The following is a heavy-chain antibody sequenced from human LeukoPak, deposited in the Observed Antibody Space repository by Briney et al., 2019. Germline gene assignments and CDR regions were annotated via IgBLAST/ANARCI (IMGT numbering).Heavy chain of an antibody. CDR3: AKFPALYWGSYRYQEYYFDY. CDR2: ISGSGGST. J-gene: IGHJ4*02. D-gene: IGHD3-16*02. CDR1: GFTFSDYD. Sequence: GGSLRLSCAASGFTFSDYDMSWIRQAPGKGLEWVSAISGSGGSTYYADSVKGRFTISRDNSKNTLYLQMNSLRAEDTAVYYCAKFPALYWGSYRYQEYYFDYWGQGTLVTVSS. V-gene: IGHV3-23*01.